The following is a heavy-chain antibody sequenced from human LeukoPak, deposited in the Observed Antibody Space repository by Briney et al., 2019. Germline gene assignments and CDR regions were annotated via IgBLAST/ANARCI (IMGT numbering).Heavy chain of an antibody. J-gene: IGHJ6*03. CDR2: IYYSGST. D-gene: IGHD6-13*01. Sequence: SETLSLTCTVSGGSISSSSYYWGWIRQPPGKGLEWIGSIYYSGSTSYNPSLKSRVTISVDTSKNQFSLKLSSVTAADTAVYYCARGYSSSWYYYYYMDVWGKGTTVTVSS. V-gene: IGHV4-39*07. CDR1: GGSISSSSYY. CDR3: ARGYSSSWYYYYYMDV.